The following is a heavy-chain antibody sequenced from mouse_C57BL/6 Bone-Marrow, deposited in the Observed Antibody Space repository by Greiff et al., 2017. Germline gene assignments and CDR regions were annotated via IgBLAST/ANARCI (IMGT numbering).Heavy chain of an antibody. J-gene: IGHJ1*03. CDR2: ISNGGGST. CDR3: ARHHYCGSSYDWYFDV. D-gene: IGHD1-1*01. V-gene: IGHV5-12*01. CDR1: GFTFSDYY. Sequence: EVKLMESGGGLVQPGGSLKLSCAASGFTFSDYYMYWVRQTPEKRLEWVAYISNGGGSTYYPDPVKGRFTISRDNAKNTLYLQMSRLKSEDTAMYYCARHHYCGSSYDWYFDVWGTGTTGTVSS.